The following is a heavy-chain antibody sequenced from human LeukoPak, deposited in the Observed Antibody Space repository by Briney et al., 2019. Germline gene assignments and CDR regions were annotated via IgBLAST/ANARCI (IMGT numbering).Heavy chain of an antibody. V-gene: IGHV4-38-2*01. CDR3: ARLYLRDHCSSTSCYGLYFDY. J-gene: IGHJ4*02. CDR2: IYHSGSI. CDR1: GYSITSGYY. Sequence: PSETLSLTCAVAGYSITSGYYWAWIRQPPGKGLEWIGSIYHSGSIYYNTSLKTRITISVDTSKNQFSLRLSSVTAADTAVYYCARLYLRDHCSSTSCYGLYFDYWGQGTLVTVSS. D-gene: IGHD2-2*01.